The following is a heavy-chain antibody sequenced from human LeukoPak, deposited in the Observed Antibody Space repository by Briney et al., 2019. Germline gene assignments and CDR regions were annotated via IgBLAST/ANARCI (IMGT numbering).Heavy chain of an antibody. V-gene: IGHV1-69*01. CDR2: IIPIFGTA. CDR3: ARFLFKGMDYFDY. J-gene: IGHJ4*02. Sequence: SVKVSCKASGGTFSSYAISWVRQAPGQGLEWMGGIIPIFGTANYAQKFQGRVTITADESTSTAYMELSRLRSDDTALYYCARFLFKGMDYFDYWGQGTLVTVSS. CDR1: GGTFSSYA. D-gene: IGHD2/OR15-2a*01.